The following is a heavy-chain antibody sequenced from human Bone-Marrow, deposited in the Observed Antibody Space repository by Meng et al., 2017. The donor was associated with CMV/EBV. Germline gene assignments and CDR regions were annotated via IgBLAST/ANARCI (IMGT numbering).Heavy chain of an antibody. CDR1: GYTFTSYA. CDR3: ARDWDIVILPAAPYNWFDP. J-gene: IGHJ5*02. CDR2: SNAGNGNT. Sequence: ASVKVSCKASGYTFTSYAMHWVRQAPGQRLEWMGWSNAGNGNTKYSQEFQGRVTITRDTSASTAYMELSSLRSEDMAVYYCARDWDIVILPAAPYNWFDPWGQGTLVTVSS. D-gene: IGHD2-2*01. V-gene: IGHV1-3*02.